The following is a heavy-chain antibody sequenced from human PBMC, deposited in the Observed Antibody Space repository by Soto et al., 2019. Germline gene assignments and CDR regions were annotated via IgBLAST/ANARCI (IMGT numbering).Heavy chain of an antibody. J-gene: IGHJ6*02. D-gene: IGHD2-15*01. V-gene: IGHV4-61*01. CDR2: IYYTGTT. CDR3: ARDHCRGSNCFSNYSGMDV. Sequence: QLQLQGSGPGLVKPSETLSLTCIVPGASVSSANYYWTWVRQPPGKGLEWIGNIYYTGTTNYNPSLKSRVTISIDTSKRQLSLRLSSVTGADTAVYYCARDHCRGSNCFSNYSGMDVWGQGTTVTVSS. CDR1: GASVSSANYY.